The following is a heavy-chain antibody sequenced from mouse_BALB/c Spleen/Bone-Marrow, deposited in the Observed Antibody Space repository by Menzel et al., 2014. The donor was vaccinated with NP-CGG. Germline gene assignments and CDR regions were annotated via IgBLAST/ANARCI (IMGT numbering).Heavy chain of an antibody. CDR1: GFTFNTYG. V-gene: IGHV10-3*03. CDR3: VRDSDYGYYSMDY. D-gene: IGHD2-4*01. Sequence: EVKVEESGGGLVQPKGSLKLSCAASGFTFNTYGMHWVCQAPGKGLEWIARMRSKSNDYATYYADSVKDRFIISRDDSQSMLYLQMNNLKTEDTAMYYCVRDSDYGYYSMDYWGQGTSVTVSS. J-gene: IGHJ4*01. CDR2: MRSKSNDYAT.